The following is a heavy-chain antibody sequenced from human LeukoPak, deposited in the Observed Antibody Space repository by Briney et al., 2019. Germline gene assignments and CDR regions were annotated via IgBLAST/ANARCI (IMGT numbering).Heavy chain of an antibody. J-gene: IGHJ4*02. D-gene: IGHD4-17*01. V-gene: IGHV4-59*13. CDR3: ARDEFGDFQGFDY. CDR1: GASINSYY. CDR2: IHYRGTT. Sequence: SETLSLTCSVSGASINSYYWNWIRQSPGKGLEWLGNIHYRGTTNYNPSLKSRVTLSLDSSKSQFALKVTSVTAADTAVYYCARDEFGDFQGFDYWGQGTRVTVSA.